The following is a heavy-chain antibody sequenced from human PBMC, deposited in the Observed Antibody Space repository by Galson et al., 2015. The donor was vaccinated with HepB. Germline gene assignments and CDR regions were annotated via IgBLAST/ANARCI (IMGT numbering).Heavy chain of an antibody. Sequence: SVKVSCKASGYTFTSYDINWVRQATGQGLEWMGWMNPNSGNTGYAQKFQGSLTITEDSSKNQVVLTMTNMDPVDTATYYCAHKRGRGGPFDYWGQGTLVTVSS. CDR1: GYTFTSYD. CDR3: AHKRGRGGPFDY. CDR2: MNPNSGNT. J-gene: IGHJ4*02. D-gene: IGHD3-10*01. V-gene: IGHV1-8*01.